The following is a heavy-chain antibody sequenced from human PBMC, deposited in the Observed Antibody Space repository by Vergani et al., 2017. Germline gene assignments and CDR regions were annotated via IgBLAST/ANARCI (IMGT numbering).Heavy chain of an antibody. Sequence: QVQLVQSGAEVREPGASVKVSCKASGYTFTGYYIHWVRQAPGQGLEWMGWINPNSGGTKYAQKFQGWVTMTRDTSISTAYMELRRLRSDDTAVYYCAREPSKGFFWGSYGDYYYYGMDVWGQGTTVTVSS. V-gene: IGHV1-2*04. CDR2: INPNSGGT. CDR3: AREPSKGFFWGSYGDYYYYGMDV. D-gene: IGHD3-16*01. CDR1: GYTFTGYY. J-gene: IGHJ6*02.